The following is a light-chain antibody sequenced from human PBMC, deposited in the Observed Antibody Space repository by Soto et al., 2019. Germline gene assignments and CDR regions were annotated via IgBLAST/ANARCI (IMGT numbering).Light chain of an antibody. CDR2: GVT. CDR1: HNDIGTYDY. CDR3: SSFTSDRIYV. V-gene: IGLV2-14*03. J-gene: IGLJ1*01. Sequence: QSALTQPTSVSGSPGQSITISCTGNHNDIGTYDYVSWYQQHPGRAPRLLIYGVTTRPSGISDRFSASKSGLTASLTISGLQPEDEADYYCSSFTSDRIYVFGPGTKAHRP.